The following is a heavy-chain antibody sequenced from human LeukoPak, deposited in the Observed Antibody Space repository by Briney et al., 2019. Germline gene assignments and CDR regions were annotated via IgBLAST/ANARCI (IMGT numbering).Heavy chain of an antibody. CDR2: ISGSGGST. CDR3: AKDARRTFGLSSGLYRGSYYFDY. Sequence: GGSLRLSCAASGFIFSSYAMSWVRQAPGKGLEWVSAISGSGGSTYYADSVKGRFTISRDNSKNTLCLQMNSLRAEDTAVYYCAKDARRTFGLSSGLYRGSYYFDYWGQGTLVTVSS. CDR1: GFIFSSYA. J-gene: IGHJ4*02. D-gene: IGHD6-19*01. V-gene: IGHV3-23*01.